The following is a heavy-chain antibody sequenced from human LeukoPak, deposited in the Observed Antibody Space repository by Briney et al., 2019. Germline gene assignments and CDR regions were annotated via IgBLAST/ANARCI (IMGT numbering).Heavy chain of an antibody. CDR1: GFTVSSNY. CDR3: ARAPNNTDYSAGYWYFDL. CDR2: IYSGGNT. D-gene: IGHD3-16*01. V-gene: IGHV3-53*01. J-gene: IGHJ2*01. Sequence: GSLRLSCAASGFTVSSNYMSWVRQAPGKGLEWVSVIYSGGNTFYADFVKGRFTISRDNSKNTLYLQMNSLRAEDTAVYYCARAPNNTDYSAGYWYFDLWGRGTLVTVSS.